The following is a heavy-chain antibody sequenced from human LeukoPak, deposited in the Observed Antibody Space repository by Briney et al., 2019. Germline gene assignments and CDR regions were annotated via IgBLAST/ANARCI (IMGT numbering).Heavy chain of an antibody. CDR1: GFTFSSYG. J-gene: IGHJ4*02. CDR3: ARTRRFLEWLLPNYYFDY. CDR2: MKQDGSEK. Sequence: GGSLRLSCAASGFTFSSYGMHWVRQARGKGLEWVANMKQDGSEKYYVDSVKGRFTISRDNAKNSLYLQMNSLRAEDTAVYYCARTRRFLEWLLPNYYFDYWGQGTLVTVSS. V-gene: IGHV3-7*03. D-gene: IGHD3-3*01.